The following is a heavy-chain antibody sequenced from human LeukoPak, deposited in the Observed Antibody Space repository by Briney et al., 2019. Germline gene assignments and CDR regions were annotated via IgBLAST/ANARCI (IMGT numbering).Heavy chain of an antibody. CDR1: GFTFSSYA. V-gene: IGHV3-30-3*01. Sequence: GGSLRLSCAASGFTFSSYAMHWVRQAPGKGLEWVAVISYDGSNKYYADSVKGRFTISRDNSKNTLYLQMNSLRAEDTAVYYCARHNTIFGVVIASDMDVWGKGTTATVSS. J-gene: IGHJ6*03. CDR3: ARHNTIFGVVIASDMDV. D-gene: IGHD3-3*01. CDR2: ISYDGSNK.